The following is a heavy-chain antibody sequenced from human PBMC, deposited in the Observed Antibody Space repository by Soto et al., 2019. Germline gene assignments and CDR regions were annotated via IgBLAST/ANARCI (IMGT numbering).Heavy chain of an antibody. CDR1: GFTFSSYA. D-gene: IGHD5-18*01. Sequence: GGSLRLSCAASGFTFSSYAMNWVRRTPGKGLEWVSGISGGGGSTYYADSVKGRFTISRDNSKNTLYLQMNSLRVEDTAVYYCARVNTTLVDHFDCWGQGTLVTVSS. J-gene: IGHJ4*02. CDR2: ISGGGGST. CDR3: ARVNTTLVDHFDC. V-gene: IGHV3-23*01.